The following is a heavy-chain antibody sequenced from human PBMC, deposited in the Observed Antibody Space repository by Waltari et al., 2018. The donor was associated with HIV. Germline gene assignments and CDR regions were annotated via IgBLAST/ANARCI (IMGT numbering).Heavy chain of an antibody. CDR3: ARDNWNDGLDI. J-gene: IGHJ3*02. CDR2: IQQDGREK. V-gene: IGHV3-7*01. Sequence: EVQLVESGGGLVQPGGSLRLSCAASGFTFSSYWMSWVRQASGKGLEWVANIQQDGREKYYVDSGTGLFTISRDNAKNSLYLQMNSLRAEDTAVYYCARDNWNDGLDIWGQGTMVTVSS. CDR1: GFTFSSYW. D-gene: IGHD1-1*01.